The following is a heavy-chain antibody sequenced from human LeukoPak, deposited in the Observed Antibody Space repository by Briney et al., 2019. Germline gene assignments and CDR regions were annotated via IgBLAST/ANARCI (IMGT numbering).Heavy chain of an antibody. J-gene: IGHJ4*02. CDR3: AREPSQVAVAGDYFDY. CDR2: IKKDGSEK. Sequence: PGGSLRLSCAASGFTFSSYWMSWVRQAPGRGLEWVANIKKDGSEKYYVDSVKGRFTISRDNAKNSLYLQMNSLRAEDTAMYYCAREPSQVAVAGDYFDYWGQGTLVTVSS. CDR1: GFTFSSYW. V-gene: IGHV3-7*01. D-gene: IGHD6-19*01.